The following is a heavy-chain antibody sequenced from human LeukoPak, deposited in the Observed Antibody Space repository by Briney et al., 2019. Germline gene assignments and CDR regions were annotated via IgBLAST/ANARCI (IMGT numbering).Heavy chain of an antibody. D-gene: IGHD6-19*01. V-gene: IGHV1-8*01. Sequence: ASVKVSCKASGYTFTSYDINWVRQATGQGLEWMGWMNPNSGNTGYAQKLQGRVTMTRNTSISTAYMELSSLRSEDTAVYYCASPAVAGIFYYYMDVWGKGTTVTVSS. J-gene: IGHJ6*03. CDR3: ASPAVAGIFYYYMDV. CDR2: MNPNSGNT. CDR1: GYTFTSYD.